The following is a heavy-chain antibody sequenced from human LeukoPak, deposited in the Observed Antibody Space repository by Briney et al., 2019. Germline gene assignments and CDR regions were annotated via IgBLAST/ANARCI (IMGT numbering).Heavy chain of an antibody. CDR1: GGSISSGDFH. D-gene: IGHD5-24*01. V-gene: IGHV4-30-4*01. J-gene: IGHJ5*02. CDR3: ARTKPEMSTTPTPNWFDP. CDR2: IYYSGST. Sequence: SETLSLTCTVSGGSISSGDFHWSWIRQPPGKGLEWIGYIYYSGSTYYNPSLKSRATISIKTSKNQFSLKLSSVTAGDTAVYYCARTKPEMSTTPTPNWFDPWGQGTLVTVSS.